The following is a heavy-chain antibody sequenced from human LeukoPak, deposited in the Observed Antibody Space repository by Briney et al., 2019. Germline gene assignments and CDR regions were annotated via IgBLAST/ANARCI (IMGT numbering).Heavy chain of an antibody. V-gene: IGHV4-39*01. D-gene: IGHD1-26*01. J-gene: IGHJ3*02. Sequence: SETLSLTCTVSGGSISSSSYYWGWIRQPPGKGLEWIGSIYYSGSTYYNPSLRSRFTISVDTSRNQCSLKLSSVTAADTAVYYCARPIGIVGALDAFDIWGQGTMVTVSS. CDR3: ARPIGIVGALDAFDI. CDR1: GGSISSSSYY. CDR2: IYYSGST.